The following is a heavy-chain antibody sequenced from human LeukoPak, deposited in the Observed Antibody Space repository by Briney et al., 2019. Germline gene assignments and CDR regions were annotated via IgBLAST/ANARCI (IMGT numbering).Heavy chain of an antibody. J-gene: IGHJ4*02. CDR1: GGTFSSYA. CDR3: AREPEMYSSGWKYFDY. V-gene: IGHV1-69*06. CDR2: IIPIFGTA. Sequence: GASVTVSCTASGGTFSSYAISWVRQAPGQGLEWMGGIIPIFGTANYAQKFQGRVTITADKSTSTAYMELSSLRSEDTAVYYCAREPEMYSSGWKYFDYWGQGTLVTVSS. D-gene: IGHD6-19*01.